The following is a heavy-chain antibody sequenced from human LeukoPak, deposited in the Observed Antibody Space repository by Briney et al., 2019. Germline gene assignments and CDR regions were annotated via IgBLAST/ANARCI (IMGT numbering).Heavy chain of an antibody. D-gene: IGHD4-17*01. CDR3: ARVPGPYGDYYYYYMDV. J-gene: IGHJ6*03. CDR1: GFTFSSYW. CDR2: IKQDGSEK. Sequence: GGSLRLSCAASGFTFSSYWMSWVRQAPGKGLEWVANIKQDGSEKYYVDSVKGRFTISKDNAKNSLYLQMNSLRAEDTAVYYCARVPGPYGDYYYYYMDVWGKGTTVTVSS. V-gene: IGHV3-7*01.